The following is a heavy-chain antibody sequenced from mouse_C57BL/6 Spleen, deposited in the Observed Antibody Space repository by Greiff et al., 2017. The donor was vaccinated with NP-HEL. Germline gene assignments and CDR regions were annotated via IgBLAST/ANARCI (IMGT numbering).Heavy chain of an antibody. CDR3: ARRVTTKDFDV. CDR1: GYTFTSYW. CDR2: IHPNSGST. V-gene: IGHV1-64*01. J-gene: IGHJ1*03. Sequence: QVQLQQPGAELVKPGASVKLSCKASGYTFTSYWMHWVTQRPGQGLEWIGMIHPNSGSTNYNEKFKSKATLTVDKSSSTAYMQLSSLTSEDSAVYYCARRVTTKDFDVWGTGTTVTVSS. D-gene: IGHD2-1*01.